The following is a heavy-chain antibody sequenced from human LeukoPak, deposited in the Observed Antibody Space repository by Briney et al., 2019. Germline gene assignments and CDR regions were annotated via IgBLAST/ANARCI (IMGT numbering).Heavy chain of an antibody. CDR1: GASIGSYY. CDR3: ARELPNRITVAGRYYFDL. Sequence: SETLSLTCTVSGASIGSYYWSWIRQPPGKGLEWIGYIFYSGSTNYNPSLKSRVTISVETSKNQFSLKLTSVTAADTAVYYCARELPNRITVAGRYYFDLWGRGTPVTVSS. D-gene: IGHD6-19*01. J-gene: IGHJ2*01. V-gene: IGHV4-59*01. CDR2: IFYSGST.